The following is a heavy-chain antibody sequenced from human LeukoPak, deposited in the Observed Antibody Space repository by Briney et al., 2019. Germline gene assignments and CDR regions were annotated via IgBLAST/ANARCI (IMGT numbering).Heavy chain of an antibody. CDR1: GFTFSSYA. Sequence: GGSRRLSCAASGFTFSSYAMSWVRQAPGKGLEWVSTINGGGVNTHYADSVGGRFTISRDNSKSTLFLQMNSLRDEDTAVYYCAKDLYSNYGPADYWGQGNLVIVSS. V-gene: IGHV3-23*01. J-gene: IGHJ4*02. CDR3: AKDLYSNYGPADY. CDR2: INGGGVNT. D-gene: IGHD4-11*01.